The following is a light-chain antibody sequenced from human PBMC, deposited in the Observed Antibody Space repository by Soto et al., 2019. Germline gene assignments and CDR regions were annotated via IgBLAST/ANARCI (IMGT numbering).Light chain of an antibody. CDR2: EVS. Sequence: QAVVTQPASVSGSPGQSITISCTGTSSDVGTYNYVSWYQQHPGKAPKLMISEVSNRPSGVSNRFSGSKSGNTASLTISGLQAEDEADYFCSSYTTRSTLVFGGGTKLTVL. V-gene: IGLV2-14*01. CDR1: SSDVGTYNY. J-gene: IGLJ2*01. CDR3: SSYTTRSTLV.